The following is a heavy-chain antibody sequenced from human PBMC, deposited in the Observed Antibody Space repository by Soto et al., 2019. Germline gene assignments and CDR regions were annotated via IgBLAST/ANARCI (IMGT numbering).Heavy chain of an antibody. CDR3: ARILGWGAEDWCFSIGWCDP. V-gene: IGHV1-69*13. CDR2: IIPIFGTA. Sequence: GASVKVSCKASGGTFSSYAISWVRQAPGQGLEWMGGIIPIFGTANYAQKFQGRVTITADESTSTAYMELSSLRSEDTAVYSCARILGWGAEDWCFSIGWCDPWGQGTLVTVSS. CDR1: GGTFSSYA. D-gene: IGHD2-8*02. J-gene: IGHJ5*02.